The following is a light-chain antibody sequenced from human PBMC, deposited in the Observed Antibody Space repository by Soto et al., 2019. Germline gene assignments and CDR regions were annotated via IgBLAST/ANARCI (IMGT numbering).Light chain of an antibody. Sequence: EIVLTQSPATLSLSPGERATLSCRASQSVSSYLAWYQQKPGQAPRLLIYDASNRATGIPARFSGSGSGTDFTLTINSLEPEGFAVYYCQQRSNWPSITFGQGTRLEIK. CDR2: DAS. V-gene: IGKV3-11*01. J-gene: IGKJ5*01. CDR1: QSVSSY. CDR3: QQRSNWPSIT.